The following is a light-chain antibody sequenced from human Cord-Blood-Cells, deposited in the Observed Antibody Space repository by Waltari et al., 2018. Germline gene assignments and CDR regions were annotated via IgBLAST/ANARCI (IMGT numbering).Light chain of an antibody. CDR3: QQYGSSPT. CDR1: QSVSSIY. V-gene: IGKV3-20*01. CDR2: GAS. Sequence: VLTQSPGTLSLSPGERATLSCRASQSVSSIYLAWYQQKPGQAPRHLIYGASSRATGIPDRFSGGGSGTDFTLTISRLEPEDFAVYYCQQYGSSPTFGQGTKVEIK. J-gene: IGKJ1*01.